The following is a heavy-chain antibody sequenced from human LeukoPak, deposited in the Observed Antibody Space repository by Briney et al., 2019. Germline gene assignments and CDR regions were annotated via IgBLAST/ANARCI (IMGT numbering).Heavy chain of an antibody. Sequence: RPSETLSLTCTVSGGSISSYYWSWIRQPPGKGLEWIGYIYYSGSTNYNPSLKSRVTISVDTSKNQFSLKLSSVTAADTAVYYCARETYYYDSSGLRYYYYYMDVWGKGTTVTVSS. D-gene: IGHD3-22*01. CDR3: ARETYYYDSSGLRYYYYYMDV. CDR1: GGSISSYY. CDR2: IYYSGST. J-gene: IGHJ6*03. V-gene: IGHV4-59*01.